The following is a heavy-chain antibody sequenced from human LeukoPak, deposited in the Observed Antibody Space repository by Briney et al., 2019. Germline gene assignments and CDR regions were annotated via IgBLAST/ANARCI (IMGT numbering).Heavy chain of an antibody. CDR3: ARAGYHDSRSPNWFDP. CDR1: GDSISSGVYY. D-gene: IGHD3-22*01. V-gene: IGHV4-30-4*01. Sequence: SETLSLTCAVSGDSISSGVYYWSWIRQPPGKGLEWIGYIYYSGSTYYNPSLKSRVTISVDTSKNQFSLNLSSVTAADTAVYYCARAGYHDSRSPNWFDPWGQGTLVIVSS. J-gene: IGHJ5*02. CDR2: IYYSGST.